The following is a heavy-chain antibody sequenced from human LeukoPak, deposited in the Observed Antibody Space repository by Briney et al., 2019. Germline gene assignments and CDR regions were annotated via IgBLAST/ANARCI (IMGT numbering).Heavy chain of an antibody. J-gene: IGHJ4*02. Sequence: GGSLRLSGAAAGFTFSSYAMSWVRQAPGKGLEWVSAISGSGGSTHYAVSVRGRFTISRDNSKNTLYLQMNSLRAQDTAVYYCAKSHLQIAAANFDYWGQGTLVAVS. D-gene: IGHD6-13*01. V-gene: IGHV3-23*01. CDR2: ISGSGGST. CDR3: AKSHLQIAAANFDY. CDR1: GFTFSSYA.